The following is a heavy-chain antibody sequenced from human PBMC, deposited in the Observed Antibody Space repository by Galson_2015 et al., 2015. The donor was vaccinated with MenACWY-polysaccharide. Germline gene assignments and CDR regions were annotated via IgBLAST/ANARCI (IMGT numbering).Heavy chain of an antibody. CDR3: AKKGCTTTSCTDNWFHP. CDR2: INNIGSSI. CDR1: GFTFSSYW. J-gene: IGHJ5*02. D-gene: IGHD2-2*01. Sequence: SLRLSCAASGFTFSSYWMVWVRQAPGKGLAWVSRINNIGSSIAYADSVKGRFTISRDNSKNSLYLQMNSLRAEDTAVYYCAKKGCTTTSCTDNWFHPWGQGTLVTVSS. V-gene: IGHV3-74*01.